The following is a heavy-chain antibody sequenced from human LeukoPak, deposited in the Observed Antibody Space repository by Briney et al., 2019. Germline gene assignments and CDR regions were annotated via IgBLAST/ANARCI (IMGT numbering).Heavy chain of an antibody. V-gene: IGHV1-46*01. J-gene: IGHJ4*02. CDR1: RYTFTGYY. CDR2: INPSGSST. CDR3: ARDLKGGWLQPAY. D-gene: IGHD5-24*01. Sequence: ASVKVSCKASRYTFTGYYMHWVRQAPGQGLEWMGIINPSGSSTSYAQKFQGRVTMTRDMSTSTVYMELSSLRSEDTAVYYCARDLKGGWLQPAYWGQGTLVTVSS.